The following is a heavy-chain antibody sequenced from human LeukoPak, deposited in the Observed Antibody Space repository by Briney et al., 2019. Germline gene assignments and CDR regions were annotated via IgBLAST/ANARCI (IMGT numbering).Heavy chain of an antibody. J-gene: IGHJ4*02. CDR2: IYHSGST. V-gene: IGHV4-4*02. D-gene: IGHD3-22*01. Sequence: PSETLSLTCAVSGGSISSSNWWSWVRQPPGKGLEWIGEIYHSGSTNYNPSLKSRVSMSVDTSKNQFSLKLSSVTAADTAVYYCARDSYYYDSSGYLIFDYWGQGTLVTVSS. CDR1: GGSISSSNW. CDR3: ARDSYYYDSSGYLIFDY.